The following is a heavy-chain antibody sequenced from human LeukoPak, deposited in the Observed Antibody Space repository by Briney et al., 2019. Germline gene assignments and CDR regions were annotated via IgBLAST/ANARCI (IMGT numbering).Heavy chain of an antibody. Sequence: ETLSLTCTVSGGSISSYYWSWIRQPAGKGLEWIGRIYTSGSTNYNPSLKSRVTMSVDTSKNQFSLRLSSVTAADTAVYYCARGNRYCSSTSCYVYNWFDPWGQGTLVTVSS. D-gene: IGHD2-2*01. V-gene: IGHV4-4*07. J-gene: IGHJ5*02. CDR3: ARGNRYCSSTSCYVYNWFDP. CDR2: IYTSGST. CDR1: GGSISSYY.